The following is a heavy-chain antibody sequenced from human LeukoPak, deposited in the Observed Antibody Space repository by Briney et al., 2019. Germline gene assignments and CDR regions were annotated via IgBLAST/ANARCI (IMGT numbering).Heavy chain of an antibody. J-gene: IGHJ6*03. D-gene: IGHD3-10*01. Sequence: GASVKVSCKASGYTFTSYGISWVRQAPGQGLEWMGWISAYSGNTNYAQKLQGRVTMTTDTSTNTAYMELRSLRSDDTAVYYCARILWSDYYYYMDVWGKGTTVTVSS. CDR2: ISAYSGNT. CDR1: GYTFTSYG. CDR3: ARILWSDYYYYMDV. V-gene: IGHV1-18*01.